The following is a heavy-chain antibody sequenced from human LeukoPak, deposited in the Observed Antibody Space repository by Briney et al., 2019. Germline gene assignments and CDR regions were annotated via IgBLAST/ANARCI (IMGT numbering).Heavy chain of an antibody. CDR3: VALGDRIY. J-gene: IGHJ4*02. CDR1: GFTFSSYD. Sequence: GGSLRLSCAASGFTFSSYDMHWVRQATGKGLEWVSAISAAGDTYYLDSVKGRFTISRGNAKNSLYLQMNSLRAGDTAVYYCVALGDRIYWGQGTLVTVSS. D-gene: IGHD2-21*02. V-gene: IGHV3-13*01. CDR2: ISAAGDT.